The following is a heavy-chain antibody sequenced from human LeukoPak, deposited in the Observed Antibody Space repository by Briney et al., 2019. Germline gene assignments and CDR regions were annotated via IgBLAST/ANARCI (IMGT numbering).Heavy chain of an antibody. CDR2: FYPEDGET. Sequence: ASVSVSCTVSGYTLTELSMHWVRQAPGKGLEWMGGFYPEDGETIYAKKFQGRVTMTEDTSTDTAYMELSSLRSEDTAVYYCATTQSHSSGYYNHFDYWGQGTLVTVSS. V-gene: IGHV1-24*01. J-gene: IGHJ4*02. CDR3: ATTQSHSSGYYNHFDY. D-gene: IGHD3-22*01. CDR1: GYTLTELS.